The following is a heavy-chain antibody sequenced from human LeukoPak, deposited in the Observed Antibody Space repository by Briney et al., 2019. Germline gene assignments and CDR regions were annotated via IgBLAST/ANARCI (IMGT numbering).Heavy chain of an antibody. J-gene: IGHJ4*02. V-gene: IGHV4-39*07. CDR2: ISPSGRT. Sequence: SETLSLTCTVSGDSISTSNFYWGWVRQPPGKGLEWIASISPSGRTYSNPSLTGRFSISVDTSKNQFSLKVTSVTAADTAVYYCAREWQYQFDYWGQGSLVTVSS. CDR1: GDSISTSNFY. CDR3: AREWQYQFDY. D-gene: IGHD4-11*01.